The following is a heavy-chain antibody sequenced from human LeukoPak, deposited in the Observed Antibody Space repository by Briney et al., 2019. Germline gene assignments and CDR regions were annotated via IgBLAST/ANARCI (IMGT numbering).Heavy chain of an antibody. D-gene: IGHD3-9*01. CDR1: GFTFSSYA. CDR3: ASPYDILTGYLYYMDV. V-gene: IGHV3-23*01. J-gene: IGHJ6*03. CDR2: ISGSGGST. Sequence: GGSLRLSCAASGFTFSSYAMSWVRQAPGKGLEWVSAISGSGGSTYYADSVKGRFTISRDNSKNTLYLQMNSLRAEDTVVYYCASPYDILTGYLYYMDVWGKGTTVTVSS.